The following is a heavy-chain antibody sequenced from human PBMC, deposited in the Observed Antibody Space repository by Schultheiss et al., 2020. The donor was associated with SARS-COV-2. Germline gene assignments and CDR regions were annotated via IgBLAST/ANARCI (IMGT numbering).Heavy chain of an antibody. CDR3: ARGVEKHGEGGDY. CDR2: ISYDGSNK. Sequence: GGSLRLSCAASGFTFSSYGMHWVRQAPGKGLEWVAVISYDGSNKYYADSVKGRFTISRDNAKNSLYLQMNSLRAEDTAVYYCARGVEKHGEGGDYWGQGTLVTVSS. J-gene: IGHJ4*02. D-gene: IGHD4-17*01. CDR1: GFTFSSYG. V-gene: IGHV3-30*03.